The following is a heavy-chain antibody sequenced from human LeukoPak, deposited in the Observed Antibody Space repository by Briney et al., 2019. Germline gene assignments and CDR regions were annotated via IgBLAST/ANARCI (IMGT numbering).Heavy chain of an antibody. CDR2: VHLDGRT. Sequence: PSETLSLTCGVSGGSITTTNWWTWVRQPPGKGLEWIGEVHLDGRTNYNPSLESRLTISVDLSENHISLRLTSVTAADTAVYYCAREGGFYRPLDYSGQGTLVTASS. CDR1: GGSITTTNW. CDR3: AREGGFYRPLDY. J-gene: IGHJ4*02. V-gene: IGHV4-4*02. D-gene: IGHD3-3*01.